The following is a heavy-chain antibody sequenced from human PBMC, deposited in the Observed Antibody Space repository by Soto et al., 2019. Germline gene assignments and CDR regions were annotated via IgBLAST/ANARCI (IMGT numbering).Heavy chain of an antibody. CDR3: ARGGLYSSSILDY. J-gene: IGHJ4*02. V-gene: IGHV4-31*03. D-gene: IGHD6-6*01. CDR2: IFYSGTT. Sequence: SETLSLTCTVSGGSISSGGYYWSWIRQHPGKGLEWIGYIFYSGTTYYNPSLKSRVTISVDTSKNQFSLKLSSATAADTAVYYFARGGLYSSSILDYCGQGTLVTVSS. CDR1: GGSISSGGYY.